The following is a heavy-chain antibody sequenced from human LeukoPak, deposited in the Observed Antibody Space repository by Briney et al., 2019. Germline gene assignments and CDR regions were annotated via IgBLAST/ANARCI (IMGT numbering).Heavy chain of an antibody. Sequence: GSLRLSCAASGFTFSNYNMNWIRQPPGKGLEWIGYIYYSGNTNYNPSLKSRVTISVDTSKNQFSLKLTSVTAADTAVYYCARASRGHDYWGQGTLVTVSS. D-gene: IGHD3-10*01. J-gene: IGHJ4*02. CDR1: GFTFSNYN. V-gene: IGHV4-59*01. CDR2: IYYSGNT. CDR3: ARASRGHDY.